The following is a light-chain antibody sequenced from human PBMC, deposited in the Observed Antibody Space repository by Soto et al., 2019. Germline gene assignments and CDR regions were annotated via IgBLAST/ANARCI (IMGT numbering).Light chain of an antibody. CDR2: DVS. CDR3: TSYTSSSTRGV. Sequence: QSALTQPASVSGSPGQSITISCTGTSSDVGGYNYVSWYQQHPGKAPKLMIYDVSSRPSGVSHRFSGSKSGNTASLTISGLQAEDEADYYCTSYTSSSTRGVFGGGTKVTVL. V-gene: IGLV2-14*03. J-gene: IGLJ2*01. CDR1: SSDVGGYNY.